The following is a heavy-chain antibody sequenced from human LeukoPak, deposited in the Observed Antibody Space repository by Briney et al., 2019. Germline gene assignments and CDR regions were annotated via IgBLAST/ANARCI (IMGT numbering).Heavy chain of an antibody. D-gene: IGHD6-19*01. CDR3: ARLSTNSNGCYHFDN. J-gene: IGHJ4*02. CDR2: INTGGDT. V-gene: IGHV3-53*01. CDR1: GFTVSSNY. Sequence: PGKSLRLSCAASGFTVSSNYMGWVRQGPGKGLEWVSYINTGGDTNHADSVKGRFTISRDNSKNTLYLQMNSLRVEDTAVYFCARLSTNSNGCYHFDNWGQGTLVTVSS.